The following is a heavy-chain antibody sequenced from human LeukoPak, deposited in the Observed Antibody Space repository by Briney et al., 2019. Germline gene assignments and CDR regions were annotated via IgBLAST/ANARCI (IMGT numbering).Heavy chain of an antibody. D-gene: IGHD3-22*01. CDR3: ARDPTTYYYDSSGYYYFDY. CDR1: GFTFSSYG. J-gene: IGHJ4*02. V-gene: IGHV3-33*01. Sequence: GRSLRLSCAASGFTFSSYGMHWVRQAPGKGLEWVAVIWYDGSNKYYADPVKGRFTISRDNSKNTLYLQMNSLRAEDTAVYYCARDPTTYYYDSSGYYYFDYWGQGTLVTVSS. CDR2: IWYDGSNK.